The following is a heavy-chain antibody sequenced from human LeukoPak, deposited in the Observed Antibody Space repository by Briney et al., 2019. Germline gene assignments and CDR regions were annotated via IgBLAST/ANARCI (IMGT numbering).Heavy chain of an antibody. Sequence: PSETLSLTCTVSGGSISSYYWSWIRQPPGKGLEWIGYIYYSGSTNYNPSLKSRVTISVDTSKNQFSLKLSSVTAADTAVYYCARLTDYGDFSFDYWGRGTLVTVSS. CDR3: ARLTDYGDFSFDY. CDR2: IYYSGST. V-gene: IGHV4-59*08. CDR1: GGSISSYY. J-gene: IGHJ4*02. D-gene: IGHD4-17*01.